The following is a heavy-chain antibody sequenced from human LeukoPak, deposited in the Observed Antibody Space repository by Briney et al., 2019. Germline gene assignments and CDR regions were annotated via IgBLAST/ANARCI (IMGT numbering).Heavy chain of an antibody. CDR3: ARRFSGSFAFDI. V-gene: IGHV3-48*03. CDR1: GFTFSSYE. Sequence: GGSLRLSCAASGFTFSSYEMNWVRQAPGKGLEWVSYISSSGSTIYYADSVKGRFTISRDNAKNSLYLQMNSLRAEDTAVYYCARRFSGSFAFDIWGQGTMVTVSS. D-gene: IGHD3-10*01. CDR2: ISSSGSTI. J-gene: IGHJ3*02.